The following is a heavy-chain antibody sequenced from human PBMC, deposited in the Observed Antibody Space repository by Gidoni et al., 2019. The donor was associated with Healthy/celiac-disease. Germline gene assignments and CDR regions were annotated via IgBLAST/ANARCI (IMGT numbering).Heavy chain of an antibody. CDR3: ARAARQRGYSGYDDAY. CDR2: INHSGST. V-gene: IGHV4-34*01. CDR1: GGSFSGYY. J-gene: IGHJ4*02. Sequence: QVQLQQWGAGLLKPSETLSLTCAVYGGSFSGYYWSWIRQPPGKGLEWIGEINHSGSTNYNPSLKSRVTISVDTSKNQFSLKLSSVTAADTAVYYCARAARQRGYSGYDDAYWGQGTLVTVSS. D-gene: IGHD5-12*01.